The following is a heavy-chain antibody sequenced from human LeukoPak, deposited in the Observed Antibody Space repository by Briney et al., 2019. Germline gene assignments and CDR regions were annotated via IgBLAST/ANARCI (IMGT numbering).Heavy chain of an antibody. CDR1: GFTFSSYA. J-gene: IGHJ4*02. Sequence: GGSLRLSCAASGFTFSSYAMHWVRQAPGKGLEWVANIKQDGSKKSYVDSVKGRFTISRYNAKNSLYLQMNSLRAEDTAIYYCTRVGYIDEGIDYWGQGTLVTVSS. V-gene: IGHV3-7*04. CDR3: TRVGYIDEGIDY. CDR2: IKQDGSKK. D-gene: IGHD5-24*01.